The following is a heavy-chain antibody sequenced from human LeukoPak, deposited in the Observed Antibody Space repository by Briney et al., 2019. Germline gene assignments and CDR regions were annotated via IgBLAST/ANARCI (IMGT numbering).Heavy chain of an antibody. J-gene: IGHJ5*02. D-gene: IGHD2-15*01. V-gene: IGHV1-2*02. CDR2: INRNSGGT. CDR3: ARVVAATHWFDP. CDR1: GYTFTGYY. Sequence: ASVKVSCKASGYTFTGYYMHWVRQAPGQGLEWMGWINRNSGGTNYAQKFQGRVTMTRDTSISTAYMELSRLRSDDTAVYYCARVVAATHWFDPWGQGTLVTVSS.